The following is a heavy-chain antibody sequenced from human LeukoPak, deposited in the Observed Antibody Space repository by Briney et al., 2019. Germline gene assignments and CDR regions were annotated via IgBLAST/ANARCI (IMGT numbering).Heavy chain of an antibody. CDR1: GGSISSSNW. CDR2: IYHSGST. J-gene: IGHJ4*02. V-gene: IGHV4-4*02. Sequence: NPSETLSLTCAVSGGSISSSNWWSWVRQPPGKGLEWIGEIYHSGSTNYNPSLKSRVTISVDKSKNQFSLKLGSVTAADTAVYYCAKASRDGYNSFFDYWGQGTLVTVSS. CDR3: AKASRDGYNSFFDY. D-gene: IGHD5-24*01.